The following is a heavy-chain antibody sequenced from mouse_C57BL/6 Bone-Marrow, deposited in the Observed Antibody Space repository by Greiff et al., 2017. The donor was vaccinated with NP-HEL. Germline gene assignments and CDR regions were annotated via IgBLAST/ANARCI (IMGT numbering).Heavy chain of an antibody. CDR1: GFTFSSYA. V-gene: IGHV5-4*01. D-gene: IGHD1-1*01. CDR3: AREGYYYGSSWYFDV. Sequence: DVMLVESGGGLVKPGGSLKLSCAASGFTFSSYAMSWVRQTPEKRLEWVATISDGGSYTYYPDNVQGRFTLSRDNAKKNLYLQMSHLKSEDTAMYYCAREGYYYGSSWYFDVWGTGTTVTVSS. CDR2: ISDGGSYT. J-gene: IGHJ1*03.